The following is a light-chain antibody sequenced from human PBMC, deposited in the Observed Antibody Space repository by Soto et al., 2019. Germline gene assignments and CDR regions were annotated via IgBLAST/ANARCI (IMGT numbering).Light chain of an antibody. Sequence: QYVLTEPASVLGSPGQSIAISSTGTTTEVGGYHFVSGYQLHPGKAPKLIIYEVSNRLSGVSNRFSGTKSDNTATLNISGLQAEDEADYYCCSYVSSKTYVFGTGSKVTVL. CDR1: TTEVGGYHF. V-gene: IGLV2-14*01. J-gene: IGLJ1*01. CDR2: EVS. CDR3: CSYVSSKTYV.